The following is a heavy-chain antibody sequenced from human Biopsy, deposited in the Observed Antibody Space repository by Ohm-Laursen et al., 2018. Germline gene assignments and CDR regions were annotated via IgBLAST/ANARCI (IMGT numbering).Heavy chain of an antibody. D-gene: IGHD3-3*01. J-gene: IGHJ4*02. V-gene: IGHV1-69*10. Sequence: GASVKVSCKASGVTFSNYAISWVRQAPGEGLEWMGGIIAVSGLVNYAPKFQGRVSITADKSTTTAYMELSNLKSEDTAVYYCATPFQYYDSWGGYPPFDHWGQGTLVTVSS. CDR3: ATPFQYYDSWGGYPPFDH. CDR1: GVTFSNYA. CDR2: IIAVSGLV.